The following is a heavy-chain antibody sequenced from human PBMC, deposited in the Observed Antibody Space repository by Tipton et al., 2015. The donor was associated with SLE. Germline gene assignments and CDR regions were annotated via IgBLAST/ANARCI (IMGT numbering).Heavy chain of an antibody. D-gene: IGHD3-22*01. V-gene: IGHV3-30*02. J-gene: IGHJ5*02. CDR1: GFTFSSYD. CDR2: IRYDGSNK. Sequence: SLRLSCAASGFTFSSYDMHWVRQAPGKGLEWVAFIRYDGSNKYYADSVKGRFTISRDNSKNTLYLQMNSLRAEDTAVYYCLREAFLRGWVEWFDPWGQGTLVTVSS. CDR3: LREAFLRGWVEWFDP.